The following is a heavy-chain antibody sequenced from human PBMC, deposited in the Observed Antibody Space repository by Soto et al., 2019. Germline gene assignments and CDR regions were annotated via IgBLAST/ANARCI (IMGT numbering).Heavy chain of an antibody. Sequence: SLRLSCSASGFSFSSSAISWVRQAPGMGLEWDSAISGSGGSTYYADSVKGRFTISRDNSKNTPYLQMNSLRAEDTAVYYSAKDYYYDSSGYYLTPFGYWGQGTLVTVSS. D-gene: IGHD3-22*01. J-gene: IGHJ4*02. V-gene: IGHV3-23*01. CDR2: ISGSGGST. CDR1: GFSFSSSA. CDR3: AKDYYYDSSGYYLTPFGY.